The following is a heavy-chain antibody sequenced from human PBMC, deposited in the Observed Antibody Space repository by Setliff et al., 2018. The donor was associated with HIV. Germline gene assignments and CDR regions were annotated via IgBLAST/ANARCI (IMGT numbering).Heavy chain of an antibody. V-gene: IGHV3-7*01. D-gene: IGHD3-3*01. J-gene: IGHJ4*02. CDR3: AREDRHDKAYYNFWSGYSPFDY. CDR2: IKQDGSEK. CDR1: GFTFSSYW. Sequence: PSETLSLSCSASGFTFSSYWMSWVRQAPGKGLEWVANIKQDGSEKYYVDSVKGRFTISRDNAKNSLYLQMNSLRAEDTAVYYCAREDRHDKAYYNFWSGYSPFDYWGQGTLVTVSS.